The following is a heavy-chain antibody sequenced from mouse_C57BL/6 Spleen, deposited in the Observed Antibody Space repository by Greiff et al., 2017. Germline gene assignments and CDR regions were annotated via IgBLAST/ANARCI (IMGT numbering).Heavy chain of an antibody. J-gene: IGHJ2*01. V-gene: IGHV1-20*01. CDR3: ARVNTYYSNGYYFDY. Sequence: VHVKQSGPELVKPGDSVKISCKASGYSFTGYFMNWVMQSHGKSLEWIGRINPYNGDTFYNQKFKGKATLTVDKSSSTAHMELRSLTSEDSAVYYCARVNTYYSNGYYFDYWGQGTTLTVSS. CDR1: GYSFTGYF. CDR2: INPYNGDT. D-gene: IGHD2-5*01.